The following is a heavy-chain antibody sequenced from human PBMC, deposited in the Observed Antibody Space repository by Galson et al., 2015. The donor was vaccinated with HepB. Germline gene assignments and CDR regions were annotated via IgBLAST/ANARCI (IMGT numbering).Heavy chain of an antibody. J-gene: IGHJ4*02. D-gene: IGHD5-12*01. Sequence: SLRLSCAASGFTFSSYAMSWVRQAPGKGLEWVSAISGSGGSTYYADSVKGRFTISRDNSKNTLYLQMNTLRAEDTAVYYCAKASGYSGYVHFDYWGQGTLVTVSS. CDR1: GFTFSSYA. V-gene: IGHV3-23*01. CDR2: ISGSGGST. CDR3: AKASGYSGYVHFDY.